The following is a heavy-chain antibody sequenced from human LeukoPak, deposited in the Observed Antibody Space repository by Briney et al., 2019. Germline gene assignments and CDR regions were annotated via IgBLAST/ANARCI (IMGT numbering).Heavy chain of an antibody. CDR2: ISYDGSNK. CDR1: GFTFSSYA. Sequence: GGSLRLSCAASGFTFSSYAMHWVRQAPGKGLEWVAVISYDGSNKYYADSVKGRFTISRDNSKNTLYLQMNSLRAEDTAVYYCARAPYGVRGVMIGLDYWGQGTLVTVSS. D-gene: IGHD3-10*01. J-gene: IGHJ4*02. CDR3: ARAPYGVRGVMIGLDY. V-gene: IGHV3-30-3*01.